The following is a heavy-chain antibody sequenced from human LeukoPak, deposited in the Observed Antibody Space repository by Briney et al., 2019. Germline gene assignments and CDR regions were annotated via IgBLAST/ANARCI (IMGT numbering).Heavy chain of an antibody. D-gene: IGHD6-19*01. Sequence: ASVKVSCKASGGTFSSYAISWVRQAPGQGLEWMGWINPNSGGTNYAQKFQGRVTMTRDTSISTAYMELSRLRSDDTAVYYCARDHPHIAVAGFDYWGQGTLVTVSS. J-gene: IGHJ4*02. V-gene: IGHV1-2*02. CDR1: GGTFSSYA. CDR3: ARDHPHIAVAGFDY. CDR2: INPNSGGT.